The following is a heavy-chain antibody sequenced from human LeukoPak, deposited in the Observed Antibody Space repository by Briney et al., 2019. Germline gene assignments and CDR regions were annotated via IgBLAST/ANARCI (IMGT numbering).Heavy chain of an antibody. Sequence: ASVKVSCKASGYTFTSYAMHWVRQAPGQRLEWMGWINAGNGNTKYSQKFQGRVTITRDTSASTAYMELSSLRSEDTAVYYCGRDAAYDFWSGYIVYWGQGTLVTVSS. CDR2: INAGNGNT. CDR1: GYTFTSYA. CDR3: GRDAAYDFWSGYIVY. D-gene: IGHD3-3*01. J-gene: IGHJ4*02. V-gene: IGHV1-3*01.